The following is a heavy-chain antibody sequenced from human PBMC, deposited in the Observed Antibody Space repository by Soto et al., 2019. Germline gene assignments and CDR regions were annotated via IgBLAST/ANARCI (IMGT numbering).Heavy chain of an antibody. CDR3: ARGAPYHFDY. CDR1: GFTFSTYG. V-gene: IGHV3-33*01. D-gene: IGHD2-2*01. J-gene: IGHJ4*02. CDR2: IWYDGSNK. Sequence: QVQLVESGGGVVQPGRSLRLYCAASGFTFSTYGMHWVRQAPGQGLEWVAVIWYDGSNKFYAESVEGRFTISRDNSKNTLYLQMNSLRAEDTAVYYCARGAPYHFDYWGQGTLVTVSS.